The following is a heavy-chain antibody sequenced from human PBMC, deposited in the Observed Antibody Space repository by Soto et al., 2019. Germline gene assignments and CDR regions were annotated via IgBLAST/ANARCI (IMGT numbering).Heavy chain of an antibody. CDR3: AKRDYGVYGTH. CDR1: GFTFSSYV. CDR2: ISKDGSNK. D-gene: IGHD4-17*01. J-gene: IGHJ4*02. V-gene: IGHV3-30*18. Sequence: QVQLVVSGGGVVQPGRTLRLSCAASGFTFSSYVMHWGRQAPGRGLQWVAVISKDGSNKYYVDSVNGRFTISRDNSQNTLYLQMNSMRPQDTAVSYCAKRDYGVYGTHWGEGTLVTVSS.